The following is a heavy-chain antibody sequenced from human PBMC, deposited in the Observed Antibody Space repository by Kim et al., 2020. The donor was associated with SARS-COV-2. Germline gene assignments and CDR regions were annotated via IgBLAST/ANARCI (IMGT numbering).Heavy chain of an antibody. Sequence: YTQTLKDRVTISVDTSKTHFSLKLSSVTAADTAVYYCARVVIVPASTMDVWGQGTTVTVSS. J-gene: IGHJ6*02. V-gene: IGHV4-31*02. D-gene: IGHD2-2*01. CDR3: ARVVIVPASTMDV.